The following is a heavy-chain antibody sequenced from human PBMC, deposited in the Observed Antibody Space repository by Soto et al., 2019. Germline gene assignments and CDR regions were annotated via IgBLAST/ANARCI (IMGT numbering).Heavy chain of an antibody. Sequence: PSETLSLTCSIYSGSVSGYYWGWIRQPPGKGLEWIGEISQSGNTNYSPSLKSRVSISIDTSKNQFSLNLASVSAADTAVYYCARAPKVSGSSQTRPDFWGQGTLVTVSS. J-gene: IGHJ4*02. CDR3: ARAPKVSGSSQTRPDF. CDR1: SGSVSGYY. V-gene: IGHV4-34*01. D-gene: IGHD6-6*01. CDR2: ISQSGNT.